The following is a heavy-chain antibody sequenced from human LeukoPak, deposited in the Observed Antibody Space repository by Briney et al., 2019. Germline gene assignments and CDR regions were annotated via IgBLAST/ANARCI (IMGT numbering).Heavy chain of an antibody. J-gene: IGHJ5*02. D-gene: IGHD3-22*01. CDR3: AKDRYYYDSSGYYRPRGFDP. CDR1: GFTFYDYA. V-gene: IGHV3-43*02. CDR2: ISGDGGST. Sequence: GGSLRLSCAASGFTFYDYAMHWVRQAPGKGLEWVSLISGDGGSTYYADSVKGRFTISRDNSKNSLYLQMNSLRTEDTALYYCAKDRYYYDSSGYYRPRGFDPWGQGTLVTVSS.